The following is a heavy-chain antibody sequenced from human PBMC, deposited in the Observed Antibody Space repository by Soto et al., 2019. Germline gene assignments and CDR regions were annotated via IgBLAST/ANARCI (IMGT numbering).Heavy chain of an antibody. CDR3: AREPMVRAAHGFDI. CDR2: INPNSVGT. J-gene: IGHJ3*02. V-gene: IGHV1-2*02. Sequence: VQLVESGGGLVQPGGSLRLSCAGSGFTFTGHYMHWVRQAPGQGLEWMGWINPNSVGTNYAQKFQGRVTMTRDTSISTAYMELSRLRSDDTAVYYCAREPMVRAAHGFDIWGQGTMVTVSS. CDR1: GFTFTGHY. D-gene: IGHD3-10*01.